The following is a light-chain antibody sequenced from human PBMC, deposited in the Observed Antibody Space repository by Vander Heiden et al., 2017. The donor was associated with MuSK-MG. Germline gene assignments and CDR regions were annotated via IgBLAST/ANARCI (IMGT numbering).Light chain of an antibody. Sequence: SYELTQPPSVSVSPGQTASITCSGDKLGDRYASWYQQRPGQSPVLVIYQDNKRPSGIPERFSGSNSGNTATLTISGTQAMDEADYYCQAWDTSTAFFGGGTKLTVL. CDR3: QAWDTSTAF. V-gene: IGLV3-1*01. CDR1: KLGDRY. CDR2: QDN. J-gene: IGLJ2*01.